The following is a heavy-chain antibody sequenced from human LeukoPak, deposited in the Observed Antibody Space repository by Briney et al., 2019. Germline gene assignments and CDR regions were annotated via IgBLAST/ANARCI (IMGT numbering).Heavy chain of an antibody. J-gene: IGHJ6*03. CDR3: ARGPGSHQVPYYYMDV. Sequence: GASVKVSCKSSGYTFTGYYLHWVRQAPGQGLEWMGWINPNSGDTNYAQKFQGRVTMTRDTSISTAYMELSSLRSDDTAVYYCARGPGSHQVPYYYMDVWGKGTTVTVSS. V-gene: IGHV1-2*02. CDR1: GYTFTGYY. CDR2: INPNSGDT. D-gene: IGHD2-2*01.